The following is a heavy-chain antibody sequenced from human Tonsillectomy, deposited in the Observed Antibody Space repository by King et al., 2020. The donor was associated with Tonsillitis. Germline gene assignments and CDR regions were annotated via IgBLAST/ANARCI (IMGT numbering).Heavy chain of an antibody. Sequence: VQLVESGGGLVQPGGSLRLSGTASGFTFSSYWMTWVRQAPGKGLEWVAIIRKDGSEKYYGDYVKGRFTISRDNAKNSLYLQMNNLRAEDAAVYYCAGGTGWVFDLWGRGTRVTVSS. CDR2: IRKDGSEK. D-gene: IGHD1-1*01. CDR1: GFTFSSYW. V-gene: IGHV3-7*03. J-gene: IGHJ2*01. CDR3: AGGTGWVFDL.